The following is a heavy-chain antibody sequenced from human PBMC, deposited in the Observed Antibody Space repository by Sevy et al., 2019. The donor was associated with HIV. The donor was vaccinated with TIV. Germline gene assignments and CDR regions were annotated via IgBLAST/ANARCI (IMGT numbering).Heavy chain of an antibody. CDR1: GFTFSSYE. CDR2: ISSSGSAK. J-gene: IGHJ4*02. Sequence: GGSLRLSCAASGFTFSSYEMNWVRQAPGKGREGVSYISSSGSAKHYADSVKGRFTISRDNAKNSLYLQMNSLRAEDTAFYYCAGFLDTFYEYWGQGTLVTVSS. CDR3: AGFLDTFYEY. V-gene: IGHV3-48*03.